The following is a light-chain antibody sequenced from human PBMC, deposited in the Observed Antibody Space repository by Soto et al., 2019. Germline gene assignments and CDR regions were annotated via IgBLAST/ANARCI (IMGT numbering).Light chain of an antibody. V-gene: IGKV2-30*01. CDR3: MQGTHWPPYT. J-gene: IGKJ2*01. CDR1: QSLAYSDGNTY. Sequence: DVVMTQSPLSLPVTLGQPASISCRSSQSLAYSDGNTYLNWFQQRPGQSPRRLLYKVSNRDSGVPDRFSGSGSGTDFTLKISRVEAEDVGVYSCMQGTHWPPYTFGQGTKLAIK. CDR2: KVS.